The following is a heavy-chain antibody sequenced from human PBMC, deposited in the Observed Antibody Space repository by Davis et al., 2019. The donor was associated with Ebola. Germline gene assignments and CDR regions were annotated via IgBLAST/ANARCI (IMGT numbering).Heavy chain of an antibody. CDR3: ARRALFRAFDL. J-gene: IGHJ3*01. CDR2: LSDTGRT. V-gene: IGHV4-61*03. CDR1: GASVSTPDHF. Sequence: PSETLSLTCTVAGASVSTPDHFGSWIRQPPGKGLEWIGRLSDTGRTNYNPSLEIRVTISLDTSANHLSLNVYSVTAADTAVYYCARRALFRAFDLWGQGTMVIVSS.